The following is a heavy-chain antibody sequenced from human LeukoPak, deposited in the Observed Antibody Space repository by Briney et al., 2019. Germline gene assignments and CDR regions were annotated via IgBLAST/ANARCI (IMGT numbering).Heavy chain of an antibody. J-gene: IGHJ5*02. V-gene: IGHV1-18*01. CDR2: ISAYNGNA. Sequence: ASVKVSCKASGYTFIRYGISWVRQAPGQGLEWMGWISAYNGNANYAQKLQGRVTMTTDTSTSTAYMELRSLRSDDTAVYYCARSPAHFDILTGYYLAKWFDPWGQGTLVTVSS. CDR1: GYTFIRYG. CDR3: ARSPAHFDILTGYYLAKWFDP. D-gene: IGHD3-9*01.